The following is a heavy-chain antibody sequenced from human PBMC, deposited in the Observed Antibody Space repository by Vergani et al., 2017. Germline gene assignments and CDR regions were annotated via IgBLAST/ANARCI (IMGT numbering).Heavy chain of an antibody. CDR1: VGSISSGSYY. J-gene: IGHJ6*02. CDR2: FYTGGGT. D-gene: IGHD6-13*01. CDR3: ARDPLYXTTWPFLLLDMDV. Sequence: QVQLQESGPGLVRPSQTLALTCTVSVGSISSGSYYWSWFRQPAGKGLEWIGRFYTGGGTSYNPSLKSRVTISVDTSKNQFSLQLSSVTAADTAVYYCARDPLYXTTWPFLLLDMDVWGQGTTVTVSS. V-gene: IGHV4-61*02.